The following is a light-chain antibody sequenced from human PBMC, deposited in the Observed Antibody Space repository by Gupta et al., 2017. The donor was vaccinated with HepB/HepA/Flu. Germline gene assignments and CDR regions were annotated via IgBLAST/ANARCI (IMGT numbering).Light chain of an antibody. CDR1: SSNTGSNT. Sequence: QSVLTQPPSASGTPGQRVTISCSGSSSNTGSNTVNWYQQLPGTAPKLLIYSNNQRPSGVPDRFSGSKSGTSASLAISGLQAEDEADYYCAAWEDSLNGRVFGGGTKLTVL. V-gene: IGLV1-44*01. CDR2: SNN. CDR3: AAWEDSLNGRV. J-gene: IGLJ3*02.